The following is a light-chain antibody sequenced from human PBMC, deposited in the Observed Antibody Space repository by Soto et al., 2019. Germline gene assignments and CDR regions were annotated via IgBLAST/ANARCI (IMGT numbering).Light chain of an antibody. CDR3: SSYEGSNKMI. V-gene: IGLV2-14*01. Sequence: QSALTQPASVSESPGQSITISCTGTSNDVGYYNYVSWYQQHPGKAPQLLIYEVSYRPSGVSNRFSGSKSGNTASLTVSGGQAEDEADYYCSSYEGSNKMIFGGGTKVTDL. CDR2: EVS. CDR1: SNDVGYYNY. J-gene: IGLJ2*01.